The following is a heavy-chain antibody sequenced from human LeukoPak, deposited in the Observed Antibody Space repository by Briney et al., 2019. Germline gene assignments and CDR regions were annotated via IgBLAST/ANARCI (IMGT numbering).Heavy chain of an antibody. CDR2: IGSSSSYI. J-gene: IGHJ4*02. CDR1: GFTFSRYS. V-gene: IGHV3-21*01. Sequence: GGSLRLSCAASGFTFSRYSMNWVRQAPGKGLEWVSSIGSSSSYIHYADSVKGRFTISRDNAKNSLYLQMNSLRAEDTAVYYCARDTPVVPTGYFDYWGQGTLVTVSS. CDR3: ARDTPVVPTGYFDY. D-gene: IGHD2-2*01.